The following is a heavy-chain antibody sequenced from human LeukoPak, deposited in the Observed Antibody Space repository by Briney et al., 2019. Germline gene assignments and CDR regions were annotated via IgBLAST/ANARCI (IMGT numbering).Heavy chain of an antibody. Sequence: SVKVSCKASGGTFSSYAISWVRQAPGQGLEWMGRIIPIFGTANYAQKFQGRVTITTDESTSTAYMELSSLRSEDTAVYYCARGPYYDSSGYYFPFDYWGQGILVTVSS. D-gene: IGHD3-22*01. CDR3: ARGPYYDSSGYYFPFDY. J-gene: IGHJ4*02. V-gene: IGHV1-69*05. CDR1: GGTFSSYA. CDR2: IIPIFGTA.